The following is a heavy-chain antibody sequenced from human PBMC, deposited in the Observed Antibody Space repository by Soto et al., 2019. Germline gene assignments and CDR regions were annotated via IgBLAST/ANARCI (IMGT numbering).Heavy chain of an antibody. J-gene: IGHJ4*02. CDR1: GGSISSSSYY. Sequence: PSETRSLTCTVSGGSISSSSYYWGCIRQPPGKGLEWIGSIYYSGSTYYNPSLKSRVTISVDTSKNQFSLKLSSVTAADTAVYYCARHSADEVRFDYWGQGTLVTVSS. CDR3: ARHSADEVRFDY. CDR2: IYYSGST. V-gene: IGHV4-39*01.